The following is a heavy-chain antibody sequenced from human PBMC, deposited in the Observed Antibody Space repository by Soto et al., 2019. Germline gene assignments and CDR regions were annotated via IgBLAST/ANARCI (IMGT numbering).Heavy chain of an antibody. CDR2: TYYRSKWYN. CDR3: ARDDDSSGNGPDI. Sequence: PSQTLSLTCVISGDSVSSNSAAWGWIRQSPSRGLEWLGRTYYRSKWYNDYAISVKSRIIINPDTSKNQFSLQLNSVTPEDTAVYFCARDDDSSGNGPDIWGQGTMVTVSS. J-gene: IGHJ3*02. CDR1: GDSVSSNSAA. V-gene: IGHV6-1*01. D-gene: IGHD3-22*01.